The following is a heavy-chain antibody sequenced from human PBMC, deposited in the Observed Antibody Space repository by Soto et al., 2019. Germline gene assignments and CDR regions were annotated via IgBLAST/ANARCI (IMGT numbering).Heavy chain of an antibody. Sequence: ELYLVESGGGLVKPGGSLRLSCVASGLTFTTYSMTWVRQAPGKGLEGVSSSISSGRDIYYAESMKGRFTIARDNLKNSLALQMNSLRVEDTAVYYCARDLGLGAAAGTDVSDYWGQGTLVIVSS. CDR2: SISSGRDI. V-gene: IGHV3-21*01. D-gene: IGHD6-13*01. CDR1: GLTFTTYS. J-gene: IGHJ4*02. CDR3: ARDLGLGAAAGTDVSDY.